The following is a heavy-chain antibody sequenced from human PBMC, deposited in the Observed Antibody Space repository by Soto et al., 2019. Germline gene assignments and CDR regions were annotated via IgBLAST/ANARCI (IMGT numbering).Heavy chain of an antibody. CDR2: ISGSGGST. CDR1: GFTFSSYA. V-gene: IGHV3-23*01. D-gene: IGHD6-13*01. CDR3: AKDHSSSGGGHDY. Sequence: EVQLLESGGGLVQPGGSLRLSCAASGFTFSSYAMSWVRQAPGKGLEWVSAISGSGGSTYYADSVKGRFTISRDNAKNTLYLQMNSLRAEDTAVYYCAKDHSSSGGGHDYWGQGTLVTVSS. J-gene: IGHJ4*02.